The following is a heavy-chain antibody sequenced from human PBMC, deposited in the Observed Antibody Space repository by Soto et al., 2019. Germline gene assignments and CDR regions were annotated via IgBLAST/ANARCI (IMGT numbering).Heavy chain of an antibody. Sequence: SLRLSCAASGFTFNNYAMRWVRQAPGKGLEWVSGISGGGDSTYYADSVKGRFTISRDNAKNSLYLQMNSLRAEDTAVYYCARHVPDDSSGYINWFDPWGQGTLVTVSS. CDR3: ARHVPDDSSGYINWFDP. J-gene: IGHJ5*02. V-gene: IGHV3-23*01. CDR1: GFTFNNYA. CDR2: ISGGGDST. D-gene: IGHD3-22*01.